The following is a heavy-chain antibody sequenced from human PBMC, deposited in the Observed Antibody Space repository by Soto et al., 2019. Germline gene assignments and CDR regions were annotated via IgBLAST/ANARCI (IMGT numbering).Heavy chain of an antibody. CDR1: GYTFTGYA. CDR3: ARHETLHGDYDY. Sequence: ASVKVSCTASGYTFTGYAMHWVRQAPGQRLEWMGWINAGNGNTKYSQKFQGRFTITRDTSASTAYMELSSLRSEDTAVYYCARHETLHGDYDYWGQGTLVTVSS. J-gene: IGHJ4*02. CDR2: INAGNGNT. V-gene: IGHV1-3*01. D-gene: IGHD4-17*01.